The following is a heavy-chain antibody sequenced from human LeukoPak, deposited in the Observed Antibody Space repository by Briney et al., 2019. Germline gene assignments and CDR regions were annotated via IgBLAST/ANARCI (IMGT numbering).Heavy chain of an antibody. Sequence: GGSLRLSCEASRFTLSSYWMSWVRQAPGKGLEWVANTNQDGSQKHYVDSVKGRFTISRDNAKNSLYLQMTSLRAEDTAVYYCATDDHVNWHHYWGRGTLVTVSS. D-gene: IGHD3-10*02. CDR3: ATDDHVNWHHY. V-gene: IGHV3-7*01. CDR1: RFTLSSYW. CDR2: TNQDGSQK. J-gene: IGHJ4*02.